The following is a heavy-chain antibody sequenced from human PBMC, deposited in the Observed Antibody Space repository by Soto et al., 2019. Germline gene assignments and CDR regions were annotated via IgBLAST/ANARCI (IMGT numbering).Heavy chain of an antibody. CDR1: GFTFSSYS. V-gene: IGHV3-21*01. CDR3: ARPYSGYVNDAFDI. J-gene: IGHJ3*02. Sequence: GGALRLSFAASGFTFSSYSMNWGRQAPGKGLEWVSSISSSSSYIYYADSVKGRFTISRDNAKNSLYLQMNSLRAEDTAVYYCARPYSGYVNDAFDIWGQGTMVTVSS. D-gene: IGHD5-12*01. CDR2: ISSSSSYI.